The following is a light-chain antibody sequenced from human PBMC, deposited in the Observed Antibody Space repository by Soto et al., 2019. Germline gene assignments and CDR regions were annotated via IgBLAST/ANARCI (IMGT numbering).Light chain of an antibody. J-gene: IGLJ1*01. CDR3: ATWADGLNSYV. CDR2: SNN. CDR1: SSSIGSNT. V-gene: IGLV1-44*01. Sequence: QSVLTQPPSASGTPGQRVTISCSGSSSSIGSNTVSWYQQLPQRAPKLLIFSNNQRPSGVPDRFSGSKSGTSASLAISGLQSEDEADYYCATWADGLNSYVFGTGTKLTVL.